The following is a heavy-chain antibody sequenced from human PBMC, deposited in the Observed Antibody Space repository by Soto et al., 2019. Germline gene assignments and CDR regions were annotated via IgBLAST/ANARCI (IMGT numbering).Heavy chain of an antibody. D-gene: IGHD5-12*01. CDR3: AASVGPSGYDFY. CDR2: ISTSSSTI. Sequence: EVQLVESGGGLVQPGGSLRLSCAASGFTFSSYSMNWVRQAPGKGLEWVSFISTSSSTIYYADSEKGRFTISRDNAKNSLCLQMNSLRDEDTAVYYCAASVGPSGYDFYWGQGTLVTVSS. CDR1: GFTFSSYS. J-gene: IGHJ4*02. V-gene: IGHV3-48*02.